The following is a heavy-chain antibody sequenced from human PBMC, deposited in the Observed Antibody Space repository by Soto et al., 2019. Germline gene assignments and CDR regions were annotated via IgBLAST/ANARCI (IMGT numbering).Heavy chain of an antibody. Sequence: GGSLRLCRASSRFSFSSSGIHLALQATGKGVEWVAVIWFDGSNKYYADSVKGRFTISRDNSNNTLFWQMNSLRAEDTAVYYCARAMGATTPFDYWGQGTVVTVYS. V-gene: IGHV3-33*01. D-gene: IGHD1-26*01. J-gene: IGHJ4*02. CDR3: ARAMGATTPFDY. CDR2: IWFDGSNK. CDR1: RFSFSSSG.